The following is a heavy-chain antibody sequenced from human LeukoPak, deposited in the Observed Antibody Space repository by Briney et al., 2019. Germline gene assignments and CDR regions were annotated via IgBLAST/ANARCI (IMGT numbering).Heavy chain of an antibody. J-gene: IGHJ4*02. Sequence: SETLSLTCTISGSSITSVSHYWGWIRQPPGKGLEWIGDIYYTGSTYYSPSLGSRVTMSVHTSENQFSLRLNSVTAVDTAVYYCARRWGNIGEVTYEYWGQGTLVTVSS. D-gene: IGHD3-16*01. CDR3: ARRWGNIGEVTYEY. V-gene: IGHV4-39*01. CDR1: GSSITSVSHY. CDR2: IYYTGST.